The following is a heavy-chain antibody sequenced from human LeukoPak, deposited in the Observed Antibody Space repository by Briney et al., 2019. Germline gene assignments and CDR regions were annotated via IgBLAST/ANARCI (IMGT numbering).Heavy chain of an antibody. V-gene: IGHV3-30*02. J-gene: IGHJ4*02. CDR1: GFTFSSYG. CDR3: AKNGYYYDGSGSAPFDY. Sequence: PGGSLRLSCAASGFTFSSYGMHWVRQAPGKGLEWVAVIWYDGSNKYYADSVKGRFTISRDNSKNTLYLQMNSLRAEDTAVYYCAKNGYYYDGSGSAPFDYWGQGTLVTVSS. D-gene: IGHD3-10*01. CDR2: IWYDGSNK.